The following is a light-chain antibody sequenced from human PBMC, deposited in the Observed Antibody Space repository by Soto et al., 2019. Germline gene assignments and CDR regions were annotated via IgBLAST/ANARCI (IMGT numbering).Light chain of an antibody. Sequence: EIVLTQSPGTLSLSPGERATLSCRASQSVSSSYLAWYQQKPVQAPRLLIYGASSRSTGIPDRFSGSGSGTDFTLTISRLEPEDFAVSYCQQYGSSRTFGQGTKVEIK. V-gene: IGKV3-20*01. CDR3: QQYGSSRT. CDR1: QSVSSSY. J-gene: IGKJ1*01. CDR2: GAS.